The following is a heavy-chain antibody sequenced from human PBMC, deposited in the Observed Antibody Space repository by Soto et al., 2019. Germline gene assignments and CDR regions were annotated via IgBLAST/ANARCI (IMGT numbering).Heavy chain of an antibody. CDR3: AREDIVATGPFGILLSDYYYYMDV. D-gene: IGHD5-12*01. CDR2: ISSSGSTI. Sequence: GGSLRLSCAASGFTFSGYYMSWIRQAPGKGLEWVSYISSSGSTIYYADSVKDRFTISRDNAKNSLYLQMNSLRAEDTAVYYCAREDIVATGPFGILLSDYYYYMDVWGKGTTVTVSS. V-gene: IGHV3-11*01. CDR1: GFTFSGYY. J-gene: IGHJ6*03.